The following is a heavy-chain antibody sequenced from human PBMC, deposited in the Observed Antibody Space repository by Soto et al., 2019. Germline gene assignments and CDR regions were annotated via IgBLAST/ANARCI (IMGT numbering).Heavy chain of an antibody. CDR1: GFTFSGYG. V-gene: IGHV3-33*01. CDR3: ARDTARAMVRIYYGMDV. CDR2: IWYDGSNE. Sequence: QVELVESGGGVVQPGRSLRLSCAASGFTFSGYGMHWVRQAPGKGLEWVAVIWYDGSNEYYADSVKGRFTISRDNSKNTLYLQMNSLRAEDTAVYYCARDTARAMVRIYYGMDVWGQGTTVTVSS. J-gene: IGHJ6*02. D-gene: IGHD3-10*01.